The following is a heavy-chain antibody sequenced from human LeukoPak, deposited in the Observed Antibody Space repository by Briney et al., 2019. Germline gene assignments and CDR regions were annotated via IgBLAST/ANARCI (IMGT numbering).Heavy chain of an antibody. J-gene: IGHJ5*02. CDR1: GFTFSSYS. V-gene: IGHV3-23*01. D-gene: IGHD3-10*01. Sequence: PGGSLRLSCAASGFTFSSYSMSWVRQAPGKGLEWVSAISGSGGSTYYADSVKGRFTISRDNSKNTLYLQMNSLRAEDTAVYYCAKYNMVRGVSNWFDPWGQGTLVTVSS. CDR3: AKYNMVRGVSNWFDP. CDR2: ISGSGGST.